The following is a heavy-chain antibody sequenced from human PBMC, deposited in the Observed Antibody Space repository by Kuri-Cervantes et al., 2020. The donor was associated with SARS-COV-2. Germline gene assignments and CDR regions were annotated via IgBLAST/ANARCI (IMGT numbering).Heavy chain of an antibody. Sequence: ASVKVSCKASGHTFTSYDINWVRQAPGQGLEWMGIINPSGGSTSYAQKFQGRVTMTRDTSTSTVYMELSSLRSEDTAVYYCARGGWGSGYYYYYMDVWGKGTTVTVSS. J-gene: IGHJ6*03. CDR1: GHTFTSYD. D-gene: IGHD2-21*01. CDR3: ARGGWGSGYYYYYMDV. V-gene: IGHV1-46*01. CDR2: INPSGGST.